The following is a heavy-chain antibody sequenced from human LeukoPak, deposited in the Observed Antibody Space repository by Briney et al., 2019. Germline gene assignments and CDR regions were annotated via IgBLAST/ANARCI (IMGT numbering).Heavy chain of an antibody. V-gene: IGHV3-23*01. D-gene: IGHD6-13*01. CDR1: GFTFSSYA. CDR3: AKAGIAAAGGGNYFDY. Sequence: GGSLRLPCAASGFTFSSYAMSWVRQAPGKGLEWVSAISGSGGSTYYADSVKGRFTISRDNSKNTLYLQMNSLRAEDTAVYYCAKAGIAAAGGGNYFDYWGQGTLVTVSS. CDR2: ISGSGGST. J-gene: IGHJ4*02.